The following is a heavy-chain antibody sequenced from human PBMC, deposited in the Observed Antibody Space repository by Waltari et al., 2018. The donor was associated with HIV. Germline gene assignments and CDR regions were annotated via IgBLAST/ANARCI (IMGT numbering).Heavy chain of an antibody. J-gene: IGHJ4*02. CDR2: IYVSGST. D-gene: IGHD4-4*01. CDR1: NGSVSGSF. CDR3: ARGLKGNSNYDEALVFDY. Sequence: QIQLQESGPGLAKPSEILSLTCTVSNGSVSGSFWSWIRQSAGKGLELIGRIYVSGSTNYNPSLKSRISMSVDTSKNQCSLRLNSVTVADTAIYYCARGLKGNSNYDEALVFDYWGQGIQVTVSS. V-gene: IGHV4-4*07.